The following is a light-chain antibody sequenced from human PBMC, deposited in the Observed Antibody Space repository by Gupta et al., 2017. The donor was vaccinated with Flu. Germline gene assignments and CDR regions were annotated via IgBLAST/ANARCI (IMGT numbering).Light chain of an antibody. V-gene: IGKV2-30*01. CDR1: QGLVFSDGNTY. CDR2: LVS. CDR3: MQGAHWPWT. Sequence: DVVMTQSPLSLSVTLGQPASISCRSSQGLVFSDGNTYLHWFQQRPGQTPRRLIHLVSYRDSGVPDRFSGSGSGTDFTLKISRVEAEDVEIYFCMQGAHWPWTFGQGTKVEVK. J-gene: IGKJ1*01.